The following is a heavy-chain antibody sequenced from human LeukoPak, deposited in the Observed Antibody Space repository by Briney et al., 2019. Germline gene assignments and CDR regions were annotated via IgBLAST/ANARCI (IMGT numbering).Heavy chain of an antibody. J-gene: IGHJ3*02. V-gene: IGHV4-59*08. D-gene: IGHD3-10*01. CDR3: ARYVSGSPGAFDI. Sequence: ASETLSLTCTVSGGSISSNYWSWIRQPPGKGLEWIGYIYYSGSTSYSPSLKSRVTISLDTSKNQFSLKLTSVTAVDTAVYYCARYVSGSPGAFDIWGQGTMVTVSS. CDR1: GGSISSNY. CDR2: IYYSGST.